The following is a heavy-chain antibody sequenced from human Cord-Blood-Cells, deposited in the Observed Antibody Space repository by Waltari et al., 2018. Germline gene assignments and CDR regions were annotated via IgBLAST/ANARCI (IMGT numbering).Heavy chain of an antibody. CDR2: IIPIFGTA. CDR1: GGTLSSYA. J-gene: IGHJ3*02. D-gene: IGHD3-16*01. V-gene: IGHV1-69*01. Sequence: QVQLVQSGAEVKKPGSSVKVSCKASGGTLSSYAISWVRQAPGQGRELMGGIIPIFGTANDAQKFQGRVTITADESTSTAYMELSSLRSEDTAVYYCARGGEDWGDAFDIWGQGTMVTVSS. CDR3: ARGGEDWGDAFDI.